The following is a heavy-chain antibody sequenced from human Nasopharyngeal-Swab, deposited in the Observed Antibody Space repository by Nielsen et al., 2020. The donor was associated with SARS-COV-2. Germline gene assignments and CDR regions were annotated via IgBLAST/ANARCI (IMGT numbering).Heavy chain of an antibody. CDR3: ARASDYGGNYEPFDY. D-gene: IGHD4-23*01. V-gene: IGHV4-59*01. Sequence: SETLSLTCTVSGGSISSYYWSWIRQHPGKGLEWIGYIYYSGSTNYNPSLKSRVTISVDTSKNQFSLKLSSVTAADTAVYYCARASDYGGNYEPFDYWGQGTLVTVSS. J-gene: IGHJ4*02. CDR1: GGSISSYY. CDR2: IYYSGST.